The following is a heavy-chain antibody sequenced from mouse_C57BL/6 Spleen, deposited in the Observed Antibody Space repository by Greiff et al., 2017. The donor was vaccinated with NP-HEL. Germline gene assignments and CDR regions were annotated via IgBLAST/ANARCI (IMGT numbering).Heavy chain of an antibody. CDR2: IDPSDSYT. Sequence: QVQLQQPGAELVMPGASVKLSCKASGYTFTSYWMHWVKQRPGQGLEWIGEIDPSDSYTNYNQKFKGKSTLTVDKSSSTAYMQLSSLTSEDSAVYYCARKHYGSSYAMDYWGQGTSVTVSS. J-gene: IGHJ4*01. D-gene: IGHD1-1*01. CDR1: GYTFTSYW. CDR3: ARKHYGSSYAMDY. V-gene: IGHV1-69*01.